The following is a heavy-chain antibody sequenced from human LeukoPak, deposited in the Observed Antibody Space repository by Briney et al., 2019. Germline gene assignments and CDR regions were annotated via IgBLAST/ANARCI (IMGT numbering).Heavy chain of an antibody. D-gene: IGHD3-22*01. J-gene: IGHJ4*01. CDR2: ISYSGST. CDR1: GGSITSGGYF. CDR3: ARWSDGTGDYRWYFDY. V-gene: IGHV4-31*03. Sequence: PSQTLSLTCTVSGGSITSGGYFWSWIRQHPGKGLECIGHISYSGSTYYTPSLKSRVTISADTSKNQYSLKLSSVTAADTAVYYGARWSDGTGDYRWYFDYWGQDPWSPSPQ.